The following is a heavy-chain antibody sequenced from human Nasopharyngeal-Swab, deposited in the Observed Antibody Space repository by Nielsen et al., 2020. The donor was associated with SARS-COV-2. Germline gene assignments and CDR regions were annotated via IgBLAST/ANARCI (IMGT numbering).Heavy chain of an antibody. D-gene: IGHD2-2*01. CDR1: GYNFSKFW. CDR2: IYPGDSDT. CDR3: ARHAAESYCSSTSCHQAFDP. J-gene: IGHJ5*02. Sequence: GESLKISCKGSGYNFSKFWIGWVRQMPGKGLEWMGIIYPGDSDTRYSPSFQGQVTISADKSISTAYLQWSSLKASDTAMYYCARHAAESYCSSTSCHQAFDPWGQGTLVTVSS. V-gene: IGHV5-51*01.